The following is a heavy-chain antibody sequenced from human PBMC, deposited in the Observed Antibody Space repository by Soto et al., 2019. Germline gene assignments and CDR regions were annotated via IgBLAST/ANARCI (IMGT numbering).Heavy chain of an antibody. D-gene: IGHD5-18*01. V-gene: IGHV1-69*13. CDR3: ARAADTDMRKVPHYYYYGMDV. J-gene: IGHJ6*02. CDR1: GGTFSSYA. Sequence: SVKVSCKASGGTFSSYAISWVRQAPGQGLEWMGGIIPIFGTANYAQKFQGRVTITADESTSTAYMELSSLRSEDTAVYYCARAADTDMRKVPHYYYYGMDVWGQGTTVTVSS. CDR2: IIPIFGTA.